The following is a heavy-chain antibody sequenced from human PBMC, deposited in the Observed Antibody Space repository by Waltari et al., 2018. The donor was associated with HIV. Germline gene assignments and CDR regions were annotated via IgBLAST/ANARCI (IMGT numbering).Heavy chain of an antibody. Sequence: QSGAEVKRPGASVRVFCETSGYTFSDYYISWVRSAPGQGLEWMGWLDPKNGNTAYAAEFQGRVTMSRDSLKSTAYLQLNNLREDDTAIYFCARDRYDLAANYFWFSAWSDFWGQGTPGTVSS. J-gene: IGHJ4*02. CDR1: GYTFSDYY. V-gene: IGHV1-2*02. CDR3: ARDRYDLAANYFWFSAWSDF. CDR2: LDPKNGNT. D-gene: IGHD3-3*01.